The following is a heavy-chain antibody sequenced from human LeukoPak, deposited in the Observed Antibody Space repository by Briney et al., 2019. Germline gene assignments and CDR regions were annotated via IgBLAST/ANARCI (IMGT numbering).Heavy chain of an antibody. CDR3: ARGIMGALGLDY. V-gene: IGHV3-7*03. J-gene: IGHJ4*01. Sequence: GGSLSLSCVASGFTFSSYWVTWVRQTPGKGLEWVATIIQAGSEKYYVDSVKGRFTISRDNAKNSVYLQMNNLRAEDTAEFYCARGIMGALGLDYWGHGTLVAVSS. CDR2: IIQAGSEK. CDR1: GFTFSSYW. D-gene: IGHD2-8*01.